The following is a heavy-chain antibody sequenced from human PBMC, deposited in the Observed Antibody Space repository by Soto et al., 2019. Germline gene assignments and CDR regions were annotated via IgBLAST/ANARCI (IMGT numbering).Heavy chain of an antibody. CDR1: GFTVSSNY. CDR2: IYTGGST. J-gene: IGHJ4*02. CDR3: ARDYGGSGRFDY. Sequence: EVPLVESGGGLVQPGGSLRLSCAASGFTVSSNYMSWVRQAPGKGLEWVSVIYTGGSTYYADSVKGRFTISRDNSKNTLYLQMHSLRAEDTAVYYCARDYGGSGRFDYWGQGTLVTVSS. D-gene: IGHD4-17*01. V-gene: IGHV3-66*01.